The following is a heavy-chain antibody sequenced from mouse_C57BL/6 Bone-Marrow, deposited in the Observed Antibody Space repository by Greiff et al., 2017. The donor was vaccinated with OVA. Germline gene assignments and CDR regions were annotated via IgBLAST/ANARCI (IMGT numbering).Heavy chain of an antibody. Sequence: QVQLQQSGAELVRPGTSVKVSCKASGYAFTNYLIEWVKQRPGQGLEWIGVINPGSGGTNYNEKFKGKATLTADKSSSTAYMQLSSLTSEDSAVYFCARYRWLLSAMDYWGQGTSVTVSS. CDR1: GYAFTNYL. V-gene: IGHV1-54*01. CDR2: INPGSGGT. CDR3: ARYRWLLSAMDY. J-gene: IGHJ4*01. D-gene: IGHD2-3*01.